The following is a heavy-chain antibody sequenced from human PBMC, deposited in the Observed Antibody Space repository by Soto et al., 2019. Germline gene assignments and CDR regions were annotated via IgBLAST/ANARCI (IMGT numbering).Heavy chain of an antibody. CDR3: TRPHSPYYYYGMDV. Sequence: EVPLVESGGGLVQPGGSLKLSCAASGFTFSGSAMHWVRQASGKGLEWVGRIRSKANSYATAYAASVKGRFTISRXDXXNTAYLQMNSLKTEDTAVYYCTRPHSPYYYYGMDVWGQGTTVTVSS. V-gene: IGHV3-73*02. J-gene: IGHJ6*02. D-gene: IGHD2-15*01. CDR1: GFTFSGSA. CDR2: IRSKANSYAT.